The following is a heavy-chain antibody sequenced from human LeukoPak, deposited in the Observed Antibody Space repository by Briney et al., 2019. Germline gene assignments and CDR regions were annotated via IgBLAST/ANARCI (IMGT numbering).Heavy chain of an antibody. CDR3: ARVLEYYFDY. V-gene: IGHV3-21*01. J-gene: IGHJ4*02. D-gene: IGHD3-3*02. Sequence: PGGSLRLSCAASGFTFRSYSMTWVRQAPGKGLEWVSSISSSSSYIYYADSVKGRFTISRDNAKNSLYLQMNSLRAEDTAVYYCARVLEYYFDYWGQGTLVTVSS. CDR1: GFTFRSYS. CDR2: ISSSSSYI.